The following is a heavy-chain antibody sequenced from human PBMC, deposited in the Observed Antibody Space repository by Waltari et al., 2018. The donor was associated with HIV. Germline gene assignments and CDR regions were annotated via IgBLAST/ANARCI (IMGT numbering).Heavy chain of an antibody. Sequence: QVQLVQSGAEVKKPGSSVKVFCRASEDTFRTYPISWVRQAPGQGLEWMGGITPIFKTTKYAQKFPGRVTLTADESTRTTYMELTSLRSDDTAMYYCARNGDYAPAYWGQGTLVTVSS. D-gene: IGHD4-17*01. J-gene: IGHJ4*02. CDR2: ITPIFKTT. V-gene: IGHV1-69*01. CDR1: EDTFRTYP. CDR3: ARNGDYAPAY.